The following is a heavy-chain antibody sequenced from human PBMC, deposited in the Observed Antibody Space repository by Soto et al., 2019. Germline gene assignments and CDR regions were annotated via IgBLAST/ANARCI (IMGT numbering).Heavy chain of an antibody. CDR3: ARGPFWSSSLSPFDY. CDR1: GGSFSGYY. CDR2: INHSGST. V-gene: IGHV4-34*01. Sequence: SETLSLTCAVYGGSFSGYYWSWIRQPPGKGLEWIGEINHSGSTNYNPSLKSRVTISVDTSKNQFSLKLSSVTTADTAVYYCARGPFWSSSLSPFDYWGQGTLVTVSS. J-gene: IGHJ4*02. D-gene: IGHD6-13*01.